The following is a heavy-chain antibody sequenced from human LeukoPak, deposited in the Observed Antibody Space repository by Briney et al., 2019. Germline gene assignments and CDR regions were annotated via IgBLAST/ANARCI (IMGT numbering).Heavy chain of an antibody. J-gene: IGHJ4*02. CDR1: GGSISSSTYY. D-gene: IGHD3-22*01. V-gene: IGHV4-39*07. Sequence: SETLSLTCTVSGGSISSSTYYWGWIRQPPGKGLEWIGSIYYSGSTYYNPSLKSRVTISVDTSKNQFSLKLSSVTAADTAVYYCARGDRGLGYWGQGALVTVSS. CDR2: IYYSGST. CDR3: ARGDRGLGY.